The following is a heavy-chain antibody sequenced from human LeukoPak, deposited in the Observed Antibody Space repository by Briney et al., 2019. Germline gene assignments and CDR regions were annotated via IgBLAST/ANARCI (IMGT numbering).Heavy chain of an antibody. CDR1: GFTFSSYS. J-gene: IGHJ5*02. V-gene: IGHV3-48*02. D-gene: IGHD3-10*01. CDR3: ATGSGSYYNYNWFDP. CDR2: ISSSSSTI. Sequence: PGGSLRLSCVASGFTFSSYSMNWVRQAPGKGLEWVSYISSSSSTIYYADSVKGRFTISRDNAKNSLYLQMNSLRDEDTAVYYCATGSGSYYNYNWFDPWGQGTLVTVSS.